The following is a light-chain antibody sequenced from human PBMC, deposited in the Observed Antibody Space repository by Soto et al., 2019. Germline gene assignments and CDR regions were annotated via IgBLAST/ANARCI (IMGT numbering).Light chain of an antibody. V-gene: IGKV1-39*01. J-gene: IGKJ4*01. CDR2: AAS. Sequence: DIQMTQSPASLSSFVLDIVTITCRASQSISFYLNWYQQKPGNAPKVLIYAASNLQTGVPSRFSGSGSGTDFTLTISSLQPEDFATYYCQQFKSYPLTFGGGTKVDIK. CDR1: QSISFY. CDR3: QQFKSYPLT.